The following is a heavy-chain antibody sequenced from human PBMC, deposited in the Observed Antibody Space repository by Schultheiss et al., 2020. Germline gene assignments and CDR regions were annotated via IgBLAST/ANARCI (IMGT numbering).Heavy chain of an antibody. V-gene: IGHV5-51*01. Sequence: GESLKISCEGSGYSFPRYWIGWVRQMPGKGLEWMGIIYPDDSDTRYSPSFQGQVTISADKSISTAYLQWSSLKASDTAIYYCARQTRPRDAFDIWGQGTTVTVSS. CDR3: ARQTRPRDAFDI. CDR1: GYSFPRYW. CDR2: IYPDDSDT. J-gene: IGHJ3*02.